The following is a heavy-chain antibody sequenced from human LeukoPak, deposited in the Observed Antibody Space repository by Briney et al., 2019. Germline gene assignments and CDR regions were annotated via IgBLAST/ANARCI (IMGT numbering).Heavy chain of an antibody. CDR1: GYTFTGYY. CDR2: INPNSGGT. V-gene: IGHV1-2*06. CDR3: ARFRSGYSYVQ. J-gene: IGHJ4*02. D-gene: IGHD5-18*01. Sequence: GASVKVSCKASGYTFTGYYMHWVRQAPGQGLEWMGRINPNSGGTNFAQKFQGRVTMTRDTSISTAYMELSRLRSDDTAVYYCARFRSGYSYVQWGQGTLVTVSS.